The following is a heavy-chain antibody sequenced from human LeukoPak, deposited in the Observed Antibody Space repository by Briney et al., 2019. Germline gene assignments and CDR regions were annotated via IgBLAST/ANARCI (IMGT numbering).Heavy chain of an antibody. D-gene: IGHD5-18*01. Sequence: ASVKVSYKASGYTFTVYYMHWVRQAPGQGLEGMGWINPNSGGTNYAQKFQGRVTMTRDTSISTAYMELSRLRSDDTAVYYCARTAMVTGNAFDIWGQGTMVTVSS. CDR2: INPNSGGT. J-gene: IGHJ3*02. CDR3: ARTAMVTGNAFDI. CDR1: GYTFTVYY. V-gene: IGHV1-2*02.